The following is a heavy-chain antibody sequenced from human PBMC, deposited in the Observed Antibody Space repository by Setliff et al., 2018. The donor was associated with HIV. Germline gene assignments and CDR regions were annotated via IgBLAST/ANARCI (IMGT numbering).Heavy chain of an antibody. D-gene: IGHD5-18*01. Sequence: SETLSLTCTVSGGSISSGSYYWSWIRQPAGKGLEWIGHIYTSGSTNYNPSLKSRVTISVDTSKNQFSLKLSSVTAADTAVYYCARVPDTAMVHHNNYYFDYWGQGTLVTSPQ. CDR1: GGSISSGSYY. CDR2: IYTSGST. CDR3: ARVPDTAMVHHNNYYFDY. J-gene: IGHJ4*02. V-gene: IGHV4-61*09.